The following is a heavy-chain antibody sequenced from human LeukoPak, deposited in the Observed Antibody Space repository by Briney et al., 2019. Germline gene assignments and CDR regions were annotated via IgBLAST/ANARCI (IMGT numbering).Heavy chain of an antibody. J-gene: IGHJ4*01. CDR3: AESSQRKTPNLVSYFDV. Sequence: GGSLRLSCTASGFTVSSYAMSWVRQAPGEGLEWVSDITGTGGSTYYADSVTGRFTISRDNSKTTLDVQMSSLTVDDTAVYFCAESSQRKTPNLVSYFDVWGRGTLVTVSS. CDR2: ITGTGGST. D-gene: IGHD4-23*01. CDR1: GFTVSSYA. V-gene: IGHV3-23*01.